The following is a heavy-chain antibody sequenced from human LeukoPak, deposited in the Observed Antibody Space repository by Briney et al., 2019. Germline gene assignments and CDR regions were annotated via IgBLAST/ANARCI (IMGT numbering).Heavy chain of an antibody. CDR3: ARDRRSGLGHAFDI. V-gene: IGHV3-66*01. D-gene: IGHD3-3*01. J-gene: IGHJ3*02. Sequence: GGSLRLSCAASGFTVSSDYMSWVRQTPGQGLEWVSVIYSGGSTYYADSVKGRFTISRDDSKNTLYLQMNSLRAEDTAVYYCARDRRSGLGHAFDIWGQGTVVTVSS. CDR2: IYSGGST. CDR1: GFTVSSDY.